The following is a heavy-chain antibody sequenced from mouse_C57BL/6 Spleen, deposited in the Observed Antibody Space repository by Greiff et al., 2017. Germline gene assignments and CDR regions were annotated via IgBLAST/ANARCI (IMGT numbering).Heavy chain of an antibody. CDR3: TRSYYGNYWFAY. J-gene: IGHJ3*01. D-gene: IGHD2-10*01. V-gene: IGHV1-15*01. CDR2: IDPETGGT. CDR1: GYTFTDYE. Sequence: QVHVKQSGAELVRPGASVTLSCKASGYTFTDYEMHWVKQTPVHGLEWIGAIDPETGGTAYNQKFKGKAILTADKSSSTAYMELRSLTSEDSAVYYCTRSYYGNYWFAYWGQGTLVTVSA.